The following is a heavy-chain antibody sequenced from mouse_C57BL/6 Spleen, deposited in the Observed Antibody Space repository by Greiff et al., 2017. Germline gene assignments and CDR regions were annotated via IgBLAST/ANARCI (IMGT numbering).Heavy chain of an antibody. V-gene: IGHV5-17*01. Sequence: DVKLVESGGGLVKPGGSLKLSCAASGFTFSDYGMHWVRQAPEKGLEWVAYISSGSSTIYYADTVKGRFTIARDNAKNTLFLQMTSLRSDDTAMYYCARVTTVLPFDVWGTGTTVTVSS. J-gene: IGHJ1*03. D-gene: IGHD1-1*01. CDR2: ISSGSSTI. CDR1: GFTFSDYG. CDR3: ARVTTVLPFDV.